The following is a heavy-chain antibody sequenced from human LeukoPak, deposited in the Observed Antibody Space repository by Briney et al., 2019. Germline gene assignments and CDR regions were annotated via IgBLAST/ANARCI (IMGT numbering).Heavy chain of an antibody. CDR1: GFTVSSNY. D-gene: IGHD2-8*01. Sequence: PGGSLRLSCAASGFTVSSNYMSWVRQAPGKGLEWVGRIKTKLDGGTTDYAAPVKGRFTVSRDDSRNTLYLQMNSLQTEDTAMYYCATEGSHVSLTPNMDYWGQGTLVTVSS. CDR2: IKTKLDGGTT. J-gene: IGHJ4*02. V-gene: IGHV3-15*01. CDR3: ATEGSHVSLTPNMDY.